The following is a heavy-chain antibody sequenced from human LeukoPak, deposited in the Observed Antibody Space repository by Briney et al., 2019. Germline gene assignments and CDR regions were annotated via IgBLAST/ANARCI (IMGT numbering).Heavy chain of an antibody. CDR2: IRGSGITT. CDR3: AKGGRGSYYATLDY. J-gene: IGHJ4*02. CDR1: GFTFSDYA. Sequence: GGSLRLSCAASGFTFSDYAMTWVRQAPGKGLEWVSAIRGSGITTYYADSVKGRFTISRDNSKNTLYLQMNSLRAEDTAVYYCAKGGRGSYYATLDYWGQGTLVTVSS. D-gene: IGHD1-26*01. V-gene: IGHV3-23*01.